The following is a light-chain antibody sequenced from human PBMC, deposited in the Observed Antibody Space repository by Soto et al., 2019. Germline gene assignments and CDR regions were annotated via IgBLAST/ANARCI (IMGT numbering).Light chain of an antibody. CDR1: QSVTNY. CDR2: DTS. V-gene: IGKV3-11*01. CDR3: LQRNHWLRT. J-gene: IGKJ2*01. Sequence: ELVLTQSPATLSLSPGERATLSCRASQSVTNYVAGYQQKPGQAPRLLIYDTSKRATGIPARFSGSGSGTELTHTISSLEPGDLAVYYCLQRNHWLRTSGQGTKLEIK.